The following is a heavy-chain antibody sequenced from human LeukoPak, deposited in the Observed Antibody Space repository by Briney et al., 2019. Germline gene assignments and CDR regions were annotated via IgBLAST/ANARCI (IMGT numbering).Heavy chain of an antibody. D-gene: IGHD6-13*01. CDR3: ASVGYPVFYGMDV. CDR2: ISSSSSYI. J-gene: IGHJ6*02. CDR1: GFTFSSYA. V-gene: IGHV3-21*01. Sequence: GGSLRLSCAASGFTFSSYAMNWVRQAPGKGLEWVSSISSSSSYIYYADSVKGRFTISRDNAKNSLYLQMNSLRAEDTAVYYRASVGYPVFYGMDVWGQGTTVTVSS.